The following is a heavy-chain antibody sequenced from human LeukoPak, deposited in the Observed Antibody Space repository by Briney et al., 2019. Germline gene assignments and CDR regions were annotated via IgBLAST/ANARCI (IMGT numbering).Heavy chain of an antibody. CDR2: INPNSGGT. CDR3: AIDRYCSGGSCQGNLQY. D-gene: IGHD2-15*01. Sequence: ASLKVSCKASGYTFTDYFMHWVRQAPGQGLEWMGWINPNSGGTNFAQNFQGRVTITTDTSINTAYMELSRLTSDDTAVYYCAIDRYCSGGSCQGNLQYWGQGTRVPVSS. CDR1: GYTFTDYF. J-gene: IGHJ1*01. V-gene: IGHV1-2*02.